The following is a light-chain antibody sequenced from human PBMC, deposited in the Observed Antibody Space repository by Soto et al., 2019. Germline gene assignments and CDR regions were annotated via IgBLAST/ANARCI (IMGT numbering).Light chain of an antibody. CDR3: QEYGTPRT. V-gene: IGKV3-20*01. CDR2: AAS. CDR1: QSVSSCF. Sequence: DILFTQSPCTLSLSPGDRATLSCRASQSVSSCFLAWYQQRPGQAPRLLNYAASNTAPGIPDRISGSGSGTVFTLTSSIQAPEDVAVYCCQEYGTPRTFGQGTKVDIK. J-gene: IGKJ1*01.